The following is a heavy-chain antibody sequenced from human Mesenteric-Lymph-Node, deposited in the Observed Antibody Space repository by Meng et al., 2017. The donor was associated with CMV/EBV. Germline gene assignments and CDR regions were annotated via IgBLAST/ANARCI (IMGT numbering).Heavy chain of an antibody. CDR2: IRGSGGST. V-gene: IGHV3-23*01. Sequence: SGFTFSHYAMSWVRQPPGKGLEWVSAIRGSGGSTYYADSVRGRFTISRDNSKNTLYLQMNSLRADDTAVYYCAKGVAARPNWYFDLWGRGTLVTVSS. J-gene: IGHJ2*01. D-gene: IGHD6-6*01. CDR1: GFTFSHYA. CDR3: AKGVAARPNWYFDL.